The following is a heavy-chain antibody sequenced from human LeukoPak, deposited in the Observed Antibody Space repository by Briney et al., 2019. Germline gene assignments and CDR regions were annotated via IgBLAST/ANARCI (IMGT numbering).Heavy chain of an antibody. Sequence: GGSLRLSCVASGFTFSSYWMHWVRQAPGKGLVWVSRINSDGSSTSYADSVKGRFTISRDISMNTLYLQMNSLRPEDSAVYYCARGGDSWSGYSYGMDVWGQGTTVTVSS. J-gene: IGHJ6*02. V-gene: IGHV3-74*01. CDR2: INSDGSST. CDR3: ARGGDSWSGYSYGMDV. D-gene: IGHD3-3*01. CDR1: GFTFSSYW.